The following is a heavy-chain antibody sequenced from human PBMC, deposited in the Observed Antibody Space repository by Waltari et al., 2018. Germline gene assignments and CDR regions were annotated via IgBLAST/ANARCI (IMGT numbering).Heavy chain of an antibody. CDR3: ARWNYYDSSKDY. J-gene: IGHJ4*02. D-gene: IGHD3-22*01. CDR1: GFTFSRYS. CDR2: ISSSSSYI. Sequence: EVQLVESGGGLVKPGGSLRLSCAASGFTFSRYSMTWVRQGPGKGLEWVSSISSSSSYIYYADSVKGRFTISRDNAKNSLYLQMNSLRAEDTAVYYCARWNYYDSSKDYWGQGTLVTVSS. V-gene: IGHV3-21*01.